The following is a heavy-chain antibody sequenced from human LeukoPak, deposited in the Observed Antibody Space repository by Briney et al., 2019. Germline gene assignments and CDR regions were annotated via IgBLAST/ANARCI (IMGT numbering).Heavy chain of an antibody. Sequence: KPSETLSLTCTVSGGPISSYYWSWIRQPPGKGLEWIGYIYYSGSTNYNPSLKSRVTISVDTSKDQFSLKLSSVTAADTAVYYCAVLSSGWYHFDYWGQGTLVTVSS. J-gene: IGHJ4*02. D-gene: IGHD6-19*01. V-gene: IGHV4-59*01. CDR1: GGPISSYY. CDR3: AVLSSGWYHFDY. CDR2: IYYSGST.